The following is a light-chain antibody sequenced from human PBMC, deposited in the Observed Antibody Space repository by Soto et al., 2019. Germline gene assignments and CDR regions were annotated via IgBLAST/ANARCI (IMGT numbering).Light chain of an antibody. Sequence: DIQMTQSPSSLSASVGDRVTITCQASQDISNYLNWYQQKPGKAPKLLIYDASNLETGVTSRFRGSGSGTDCTLTISRLKPEDIATSYCQQYDKRTLMYTIGKVNKLELK. CDR3: QQYDKRTLMYT. CDR2: DAS. J-gene: IGKJ2*01. V-gene: IGKV1-33*01. CDR1: QDISNY.